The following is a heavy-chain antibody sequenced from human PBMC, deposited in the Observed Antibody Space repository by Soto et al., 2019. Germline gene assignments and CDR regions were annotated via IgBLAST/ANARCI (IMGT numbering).Heavy chain of an antibody. J-gene: IGHJ6*02. CDR2: IIPIFGTA. V-gene: IGHV1-69*13. Sequence: WASVKVSCKASGGTFSSYAISWVRQAPGQGLEWMGGIIPIFGTANYAQKFQGRVTITADESTSTAYMELSSLRSEDTAVYYCARDWALVVVAATTGMDVWGQGTTVTVSS. D-gene: IGHD2-15*01. CDR3: ARDWALVVVAATTGMDV. CDR1: GGTFSSYA.